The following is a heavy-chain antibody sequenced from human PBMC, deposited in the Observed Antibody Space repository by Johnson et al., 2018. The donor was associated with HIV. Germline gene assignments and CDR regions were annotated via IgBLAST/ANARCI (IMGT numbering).Heavy chain of an antibody. D-gene: IGHD6-19*01. V-gene: IGHV3-NL1*01. CDR1: GFTFSSYA. CDR2: IYSGGRT. CDR3: ATSVEQWLVGNAFDI. J-gene: IGHJ3*02. Sequence: QMLLVESGGGVVQPGRSLRLSCAASGFTFSSYAMHWVLQAPGKGLEWVSVIYSGGRTYYADSVKGRFTISRDNSKNTLYLQMNSLRAGDTAVYYCATSVEQWLVGNAFDIWGQGTMVTVSS.